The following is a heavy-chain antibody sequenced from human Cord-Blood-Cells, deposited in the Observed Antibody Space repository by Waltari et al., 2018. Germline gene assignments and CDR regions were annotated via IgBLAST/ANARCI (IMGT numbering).Heavy chain of an antibody. J-gene: IGHJ4*02. CDR3: ARHPYYYGSGSYYY. CDR2: IYYSGST. Sequence: QLQLQESGPGLVKPSETLSLTCTVSGGSISSSSYYWGWLRQPPGKGLEWIGSIYYSGSTYYNPSLKSRVTISVDTSKNQFSLKLSSVTAADTAVYYCARHPYYYGSGSYYYWGQGTLVTVSS. V-gene: IGHV4-39*01. CDR1: GGSISSSSYY. D-gene: IGHD3-10*01.